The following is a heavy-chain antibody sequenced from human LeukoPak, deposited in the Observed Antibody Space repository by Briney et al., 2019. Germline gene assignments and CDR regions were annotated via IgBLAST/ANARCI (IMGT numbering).Heavy chain of an antibody. V-gene: IGHV4-59*01. CDR3: ARSVDTSMVGDY. D-gene: IGHD5-18*01. Sequence: SETLSLTCTVSGGSISSYYWSWIRQPPGKGLEWIGYIYYSGSTNYNPPLKSRVTISVDTSKNQFSLKLNSVTAADTAVYYCARSVDTSMVGDYWGQGTLVTVSS. CDR1: GGSISSYY. J-gene: IGHJ4*02. CDR2: IYYSGST.